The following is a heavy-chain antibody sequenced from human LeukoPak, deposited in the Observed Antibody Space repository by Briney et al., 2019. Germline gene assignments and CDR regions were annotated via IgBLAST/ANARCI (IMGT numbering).Heavy chain of an antibody. CDR3: AVLIAAAGTSWFDP. J-gene: IGHJ5*02. D-gene: IGHD6-13*01. CDR2: INPNSGGT. CDR1: GYTFTGYY. Sequence: ASVKVSCKASGYTFTGYYMHWVRQAPGQGLEWMGWINPNSGGTNYAQKFQGRVTMTRDTSISTAYMELSRLRPDDTAVYYCAVLIAAAGTSWFDPWGQGTLVPSPQ. V-gene: IGHV1-2*02.